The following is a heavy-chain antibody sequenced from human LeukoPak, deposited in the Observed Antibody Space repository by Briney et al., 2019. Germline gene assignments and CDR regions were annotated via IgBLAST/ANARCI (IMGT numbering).Heavy chain of an antibody. D-gene: IGHD2-2*01. CDR3: ARGLSSSRWAYIYYFHY. CDR2: IWHDGSDK. J-gene: IGHJ4*02. V-gene: IGHV3-33*01. CDR1: GFTFSSYG. Sequence: GRSLRLSCAASGFTFSSYGMRWVRQAPGKGLEWVAVIWHDGSDKYYADSVKGRFTISSDNSKNTLYLQMNSLRAEDTALYYCARGLSSSRWAYIYYFHYWGQGTLVTVSS.